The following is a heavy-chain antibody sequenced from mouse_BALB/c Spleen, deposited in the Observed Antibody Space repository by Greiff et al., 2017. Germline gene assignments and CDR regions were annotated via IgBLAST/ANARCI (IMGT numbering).Heavy chain of an antibody. Sequence: EVKVVESGPELVKPGASVKISCKASGYTFTDYNMHWVKQSHGKSLEWIGYIYPYNGGTGYNQKFKSKATLTVDNSSSTAYMELRSLTSEDSAVYYCTRGATVVDDYWGQGTTLTVSS. CDR3: TRGATVVDDY. V-gene: IGHV1S29*02. CDR1: GYTFTDYN. J-gene: IGHJ2*01. D-gene: IGHD1-1*01. CDR2: IYPYNGGT.